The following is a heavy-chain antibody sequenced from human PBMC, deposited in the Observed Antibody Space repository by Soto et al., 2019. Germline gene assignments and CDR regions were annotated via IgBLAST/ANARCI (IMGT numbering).Heavy chain of an antibody. Sequence: GGSLRLSCAASGFTFSSYSMNWVRQAPGKGLEWVSSISSSSSYIYYADSVKGRFTISRDNAKNSLYLQMNSLKTEDTAVYYCAYDLHYALDIWGQGTLVTVSS. CDR1: GFTFSSYS. CDR2: ISSSSSYI. CDR3: AYDLHYALDI. J-gene: IGHJ1*01. V-gene: IGHV3-21*04. D-gene: IGHD3-16*01.